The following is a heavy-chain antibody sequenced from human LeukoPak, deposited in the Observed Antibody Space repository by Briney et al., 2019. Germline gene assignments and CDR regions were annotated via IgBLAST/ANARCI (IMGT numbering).Heavy chain of an antibody. Sequence: PGGSLRLSCAASGYTFSSYAMSWVRQAPGKGLEWVSGISDSGGSTNYTDSVRGRFTITRDTFKNTLYLQMNSVTAEDTAVYYCAKDSRGGRFYVMDGWGQGTTVTVSS. CDR1: GYTFSSYA. V-gene: IGHV3-23*01. D-gene: IGHD3-16*01. J-gene: IGHJ6*02. CDR2: ISDSGGST. CDR3: AKDSRGGRFYVMDG.